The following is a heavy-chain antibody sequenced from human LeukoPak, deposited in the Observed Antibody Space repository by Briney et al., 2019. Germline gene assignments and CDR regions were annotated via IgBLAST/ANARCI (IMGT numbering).Heavy chain of an antibody. D-gene: IGHD4-17*01. Sequence: GGSLRLSCAASGFAFSRYSMNWVRQAPGKGLEGVSSISYSGPHMFYADSVRGRFTISRDNAENSLFLQMNSLRAEDTAVYFCASNDYRDEGIDSWGQGTLVTVSS. CDR2: ISYSGPHM. J-gene: IGHJ4*02. V-gene: IGHV3-21*01. CDR1: GFAFSRYS. CDR3: ASNDYRDEGIDS.